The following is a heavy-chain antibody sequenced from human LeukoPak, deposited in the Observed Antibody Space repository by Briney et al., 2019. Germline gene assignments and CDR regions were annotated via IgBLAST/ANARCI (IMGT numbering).Heavy chain of an antibody. V-gene: IGHV1-69*05. CDR3: ARDHLTGYFDY. CDR1: GGTFSSYA. Sequence: SVKVSCKASGGTFSSYAIGWVRQAPGQGLEWMGGIIPIFGTANYAQKFEGRVTITTDESTSTAYMELSSLRSEATAVYYCARDHLTGYFDYWGQGTLVTVSS. CDR2: IIPIFGTA. D-gene: IGHD3-9*01. J-gene: IGHJ4*02.